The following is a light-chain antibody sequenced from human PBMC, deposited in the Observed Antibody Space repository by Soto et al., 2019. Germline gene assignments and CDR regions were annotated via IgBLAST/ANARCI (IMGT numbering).Light chain of an antibody. CDR1: QSVSSH. Sequence: TESPSTRSRSQAERATLSCRASQSVSSHLAWYQQKPGQAPRLLIYGASSRDTGIPARFSGSGSGTDFTLTISSLQPEGFAVYYCQQYYSSPITFGQGTRLEIK. J-gene: IGKJ5*01. V-gene: IGKV3-15*01. CDR3: QQYYSSPIT. CDR2: GAS.